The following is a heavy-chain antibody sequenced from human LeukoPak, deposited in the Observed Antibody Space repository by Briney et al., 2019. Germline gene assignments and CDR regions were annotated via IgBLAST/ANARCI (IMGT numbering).Heavy chain of an antibody. Sequence: PSETLSLTCTVSGGSISSGSYYWSWIRQPAGKGLEWIVRIYTSGSTNYNPSLKSPFTISVDTSKNQFSLKLSSVTAADTAVYYCARDGDVPYWGQGTLVTVSS. CDR1: GGSISSGSYY. V-gene: IGHV4-61*02. CDR2: IYTSGST. CDR3: ARDGDVPY. J-gene: IGHJ4*02.